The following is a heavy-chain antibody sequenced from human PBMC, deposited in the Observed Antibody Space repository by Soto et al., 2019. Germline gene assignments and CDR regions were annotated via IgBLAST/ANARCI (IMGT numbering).Heavy chain of an antibody. CDR1: GGSIIGYS. CDR3: ARAQAAYYFDY. CDR2: IYYSGST. D-gene: IGHD2-15*01. J-gene: IGHJ4*02. V-gene: IGHV4-59*13. Sequence: PSETLSLTCTVSGGSIIGYSWSWIRQSPGKGLEWIGYIYYSGSTNYNPSLKSRVTISVDTSKNRFSLKLSSVTVADSAVYYCARAQAAYYFDYWGQGTVVTVSS.